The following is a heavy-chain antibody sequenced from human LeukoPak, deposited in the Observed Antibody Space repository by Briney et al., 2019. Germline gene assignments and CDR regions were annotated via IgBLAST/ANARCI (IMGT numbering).Heavy chain of an antibody. V-gene: IGHV3-15*01. CDR3: TTDVIMIVVVAPSDY. CDR2: LKSKSDGGTR. J-gene: IGHJ4*02. CDR1: GFTVTNAW. Sequence: SGGSLRLSCAASGFTVTNAWMNWVRQAPGKGLEWVGLLKSKSDGGTRDYAAPVKGRFTISRDDSKNTLYLQMNSPKTEDTAVYYCTTDVIMIVVVAPSDYWGQGTLVTVSS. D-gene: IGHD3-22*01.